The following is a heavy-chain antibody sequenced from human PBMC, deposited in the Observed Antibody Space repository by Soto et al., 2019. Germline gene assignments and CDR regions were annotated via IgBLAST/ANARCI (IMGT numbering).Heavy chain of an antibody. J-gene: IGHJ4*02. CDR3: ARDREAQTVTTPEGH. CDR2: IWYDGTNK. Sequence: QVQLVESGGGVVQPGRSLRLSCAGSGFTFSNYGMHWVRQAPGKGLEWVAVIWYDGTNKYYADSVKGRFTISRDNFKKTLYLQMDSLRAEDTAVDFCARDREAQTVTTPEGHWGQGTLVTVSS. CDR1: GFTFSNYG. V-gene: IGHV3-33*01. D-gene: IGHD4-17*01.